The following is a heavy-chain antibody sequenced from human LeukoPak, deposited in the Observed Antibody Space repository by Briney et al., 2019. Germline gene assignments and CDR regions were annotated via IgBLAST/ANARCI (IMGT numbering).Heavy chain of an antibody. Sequence: PSETLSLTCAVSGYSISSGYYWGWIRQPPGKGLGWIGSIYHSGSTYYNPSLKSRVTISVDTSKNQFSLKLSSVTAADTAVYYCARRTYCSSTSCYFDYWGQGTLVTVSS. V-gene: IGHV4-38-2*01. J-gene: IGHJ4*02. CDR2: IYHSGST. CDR1: GYSISSGYY. CDR3: ARRTYCSSTSCYFDY. D-gene: IGHD2-2*01.